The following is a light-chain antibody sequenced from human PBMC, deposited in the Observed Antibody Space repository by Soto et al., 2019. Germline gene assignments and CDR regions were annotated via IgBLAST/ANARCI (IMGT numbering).Light chain of an antibody. J-gene: IGLJ1*01. CDR2: DVT. Sequence: QSALTQPRSASGSPGQSVTISCTGTSSDIGGYHYVSWYQQLPGKAPKVMIYDVTQRPSGVPDRFSGSKSGNTASLTISGLQADDEADYFCCSYTARNLLVFGTGTKLTVL. V-gene: IGLV2-11*01. CDR3: CSYTARNLLV. CDR1: SSDIGGYHY.